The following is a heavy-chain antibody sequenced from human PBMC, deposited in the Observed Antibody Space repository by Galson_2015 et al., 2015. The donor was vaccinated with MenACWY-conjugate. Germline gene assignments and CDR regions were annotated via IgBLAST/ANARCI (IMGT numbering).Heavy chain of an antibody. CDR3: VKPYQTYYDYVWVCYRFHY. CDR2: ISSSGGNT. J-gene: IGHJ4*01. D-gene: IGHD3-16*02. CDR1: GFTFSSYA. Sequence: SLRLSCAASGFTFSSYAMHWVRQAPGKGLEYVSDISSSGGNTYYADSVKGRFTISRDNSKNTLYLQMSSLRAEDTAVYYCVKPYQTYYDYVWVCYRFHYSGHASLVTVSS. V-gene: IGHV3-64D*09.